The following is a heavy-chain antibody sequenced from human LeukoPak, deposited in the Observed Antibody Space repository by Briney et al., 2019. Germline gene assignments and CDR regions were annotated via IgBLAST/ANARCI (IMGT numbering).Heavy chain of an antibody. Sequence: PSETLSLTCAVYGGSFSGYYWSWIRQPPGKGLEWIGEINHSGSTNYNPSLKSRVTISVDTSKNQFSLKLSSVTAADTAVYYCAIYYYDSSGYYYPDDYWGQGTLVTVSS. CDR2: INHSGST. D-gene: IGHD3-22*01. CDR3: AIYYYDSSGYYYPDDY. V-gene: IGHV4-34*01. CDR1: GGSFSGYY. J-gene: IGHJ4*02.